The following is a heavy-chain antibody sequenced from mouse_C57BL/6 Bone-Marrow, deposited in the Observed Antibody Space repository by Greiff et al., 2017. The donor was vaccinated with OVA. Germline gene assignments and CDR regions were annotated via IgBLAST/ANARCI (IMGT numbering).Heavy chain of an antibody. CDR2: IHPNSGST. D-gene: IGHD2-4*01. J-gene: IGHJ2*01. CDR1: GYTFTSYW. CDR3: ARGGLRPFDD. Sequence: QVQLQQPGAELVKPGASVKLSCKASGYTFTSYWMHWVKQRPGQGLEWIGMIHPNSGSTNYNEKFKGKATLTVDKSSSTAYMQLSSLTSEDSAVYYCARGGLRPFDDWGQGTTLTVSS. V-gene: IGHV1-64*01.